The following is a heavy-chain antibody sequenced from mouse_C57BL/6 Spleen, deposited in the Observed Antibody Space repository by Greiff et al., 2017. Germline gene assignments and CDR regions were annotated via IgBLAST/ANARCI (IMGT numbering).Heavy chain of an antibody. Sequence: QVQLQQPGAELVKPGASVKLSRKASGYTFPSYWMHWVKQRPGRGLEWIGRIDPNSGGTKYNEKFKSKATLTVDKPSSTAYMQLSSLTSEDSAVYYCARSPSTMVTTGFAYWGQGTLVTVSA. CDR1: GYTFPSYW. D-gene: IGHD2-2*01. J-gene: IGHJ3*01. CDR3: ARSPSTMVTTGFAY. V-gene: IGHV1-72*01. CDR2: IDPNSGGT.